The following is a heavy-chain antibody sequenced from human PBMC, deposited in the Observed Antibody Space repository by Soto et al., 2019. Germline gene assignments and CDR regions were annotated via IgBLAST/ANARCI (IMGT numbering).Heavy chain of an antibody. Sequence: QITLNESGPTLVKPTQTLTLTCTSSGFSLSTSGVGLGWIRQPPGKALEWLALIYWDDDKRYRASLKSSLTITKDTSKSQVVLTMTNMDPVDTATYDCARSSRAMVTSGYYYYALDVWGHGTTVTVSS. CDR1: GFSLSTSGVG. V-gene: IGHV2-5*02. CDR2: IYWDDDK. D-gene: IGHD5-18*01. J-gene: IGHJ6*02. CDR3: ARSSRAMVTSGYYYYALDV.